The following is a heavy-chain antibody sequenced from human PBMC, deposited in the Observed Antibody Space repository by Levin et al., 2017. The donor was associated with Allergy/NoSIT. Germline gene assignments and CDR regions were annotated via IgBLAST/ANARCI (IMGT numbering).Heavy chain of an antibody. D-gene: IGHD2-15*01. CDR2: ISSSSSYI. J-gene: IGHJ6*02. Sequence: GGSLRLSCAASGFTFSSYSMNWVRQAPGKGLEWVSSISSSSSYIYYADSVKGRFTISRDNAKNSLYLQMNSLRAEDTAVYYCARDRVVVAATPYYYYYGMDVWGQGTTVTVSS. CDR3: ARDRVVVAATPYYYYYGMDV. V-gene: IGHV3-21*01. CDR1: GFTFSSYS.